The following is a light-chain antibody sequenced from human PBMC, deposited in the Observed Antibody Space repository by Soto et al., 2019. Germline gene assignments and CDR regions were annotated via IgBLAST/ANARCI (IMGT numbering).Light chain of an antibody. Sequence: DIQMTQSPSTLSASVGDRVTITCRASQSISSSLAWYQQKPGKAPKLLIYKASSLEGGVPSRFSGSGSGTEFTLTISSLQPDDSATYYCQQYNSYSWTFGQGTKVDIK. CDR3: QQYNSYSWT. V-gene: IGKV1-5*03. J-gene: IGKJ1*01. CDR2: KAS. CDR1: QSISSS.